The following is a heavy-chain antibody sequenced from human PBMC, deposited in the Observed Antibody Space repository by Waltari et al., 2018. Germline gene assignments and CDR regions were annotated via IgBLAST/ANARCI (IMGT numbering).Heavy chain of an antibody. CDR1: GFTFGDYA. CDR3: AKDLLGYCASFNTCYLDF. CDR2: ISWNSGTR. Sequence: EVQLVESGGGLVQPGRSLRVSCTVSGFTFGDYAMHWVRQVPGKGLEWVAGISWNSGTRGYADSVKGRFTISRDDAKNSLYLHMNSLRPEDAAFYFCAKDLLGYCASFNTCYLDFWGQGTLVTVSS. J-gene: IGHJ4*02. V-gene: IGHV3-9*01. D-gene: IGHD2-8*01.